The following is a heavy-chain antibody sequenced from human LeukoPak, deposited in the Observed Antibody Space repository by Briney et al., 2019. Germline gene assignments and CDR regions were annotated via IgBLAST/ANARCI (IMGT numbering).Heavy chain of an antibody. CDR3: ARTRALLSGGGTRKSYFDI. D-gene: IGHD3-10*01. Sequence: SETLSLTCTVSGGSISSSSYYWGWIRQPPGKGLEWIGYIYYSGSTNYNPSLKSRVTISVDTSKNQFSLKLSSVTAADTAVYYCARTRALLSGGGTRKSYFDIWGQGTMVTVSS. CDR2: IYYSGST. J-gene: IGHJ3*02. CDR1: GGSISSSSYY. V-gene: IGHV4-61*05.